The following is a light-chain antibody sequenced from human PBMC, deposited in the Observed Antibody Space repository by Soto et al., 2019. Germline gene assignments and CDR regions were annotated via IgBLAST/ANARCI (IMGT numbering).Light chain of an antibody. CDR1: QGISNY. V-gene: IGKV1-27*01. CDR2: AAS. CDR3: HKYNSDTTFT. J-gene: IGKJ3*01. Sequence: DIQMTQSPSSLSASVGDRVTITCRASQGISNYLAWYQQKPGKVPKLLIYAASTLQSGVPSRFSGSGSETEFTLTISSLQPEDVATYYCHKYNSDTTFTFGPGTKVDIK.